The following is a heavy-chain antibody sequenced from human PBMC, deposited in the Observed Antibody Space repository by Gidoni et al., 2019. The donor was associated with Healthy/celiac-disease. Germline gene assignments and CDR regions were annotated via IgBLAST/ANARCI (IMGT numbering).Heavy chain of an antibody. J-gene: IGHJ4*02. V-gene: IGHV4-34*01. D-gene: IGHD6-19*01. CDR1: GGSFSGYY. CDR2: INHSGST. CDR3: ARGRGRSGSSGWYHFDY. Sequence: QVQLQQWGAGLLKPSETLSLTCAVYGGSFSGYYWSWIRQPPGKGLEWIGEINHSGSTNYNPSLKSRVTISVDTSKNQFSLKLSSVTAADTAVYYCARGRGRSGSSGWYHFDYWGQGTLVTVSS.